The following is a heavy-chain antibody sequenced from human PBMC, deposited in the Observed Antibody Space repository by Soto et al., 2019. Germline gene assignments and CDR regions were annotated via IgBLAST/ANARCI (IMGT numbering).Heavy chain of an antibody. D-gene: IGHD2-15*01. V-gene: IGHV4-34*01. J-gene: IGHJ5*02. Sequence: QVQLQQWGAGLLKHSETLSLTCAVSGGSFSGYYWSWIRKPPGQGLEWIGEINHSGSTNYNPSLKCGVTISVDTSKNQFSLKLSSGTAADTAVYYCARETVVVAANSWFDPWGQGTLVTVSS. CDR1: GGSFSGYY. CDR2: INHSGST. CDR3: ARETVVVAANSWFDP.